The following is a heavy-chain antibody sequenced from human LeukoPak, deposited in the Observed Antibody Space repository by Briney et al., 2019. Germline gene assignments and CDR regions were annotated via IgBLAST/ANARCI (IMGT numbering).Heavy chain of an antibody. J-gene: IGHJ4*02. CDR1: GYTFTRNY. V-gene: IGHV1-46*01. CDR2: INPSGGSS. CDR3: ARLGGQDYGDTGELDY. D-gene: IGHD4-17*01. Sequence: ASVKVSCKASGYTFTRNYVHWVRQAPGQGLEWMGIINPSGGSSSYAQKFQGRVTMTRDTSTSTVYMELSSLRSEDTAMYYCARLGGQDYGDTGELDYWGQGTLVTVSS.